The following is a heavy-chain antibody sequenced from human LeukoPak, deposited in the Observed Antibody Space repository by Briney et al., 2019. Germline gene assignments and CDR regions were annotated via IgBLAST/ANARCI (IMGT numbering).Heavy chain of an antibody. V-gene: IGHV6-1*01. CDR1: GDSVSSNSAA. Sequence: SQTLSLTCAISGDSVSSNSAAWNWIRQSPSRGLEWLGRTYYRSKWHNDYAVSVKSRITINPDTSKNQFSLQLNSVTPEDTAVYYCAREGVAMITFGGVIVPDAFDIWGQGTMVTVSS. J-gene: IGHJ3*02. CDR3: AREGVAMITFGGVIVPDAFDI. CDR2: TYYRSKWHN. D-gene: IGHD3-16*02.